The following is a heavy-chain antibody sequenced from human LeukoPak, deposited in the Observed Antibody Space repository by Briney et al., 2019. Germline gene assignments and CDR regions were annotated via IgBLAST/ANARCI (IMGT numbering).Heavy chain of an antibody. V-gene: IGHV4-39*07. Sequence: SETLSLTCTVSGGSISSSSYYWGWIRQPRGKGLEWIGSIYYSGSTYYNPSLKSRVTISVDTSKNQFSLKLSSVTAADTAVYYCARDDGSSSWPYYFDYWGQGTLVTVSS. CDR1: GGSISSSSYY. CDR2: IYYSGST. J-gene: IGHJ4*02. D-gene: IGHD6-13*01. CDR3: ARDDGSSSWPYYFDY.